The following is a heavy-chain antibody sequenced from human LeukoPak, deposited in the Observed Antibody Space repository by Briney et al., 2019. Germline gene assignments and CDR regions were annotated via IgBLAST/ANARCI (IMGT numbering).Heavy chain of an antibody. CDR2: INPNSGGT. D-gene: IGHD6-13*01. CDR1: GYTFTGYY. V-gene: IGHV1-2*06. CDR3: ARDGRGAAAADDPLDI. J-gene: IGHJ3*02. Sequence: ASVKVSCKASGYTFTGYYMHWVRQAPGQGLEWMGRINPNSGGTNYAQKFQGRVTMTRDTSLSTAYMELSSLTSDDTAVYYCARDGRGAAAADDPLDIWGQGTTVTVSS.